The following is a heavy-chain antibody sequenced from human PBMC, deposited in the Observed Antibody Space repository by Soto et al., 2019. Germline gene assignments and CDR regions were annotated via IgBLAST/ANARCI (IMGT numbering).Heavy chain of an antibody. CDR3: ARDQLILPAHDFFYGSDV. Sequence: DVQLVESGGGLVQPGESLKLSCEVSGFTFSMYSMSWVRQAPVKGLECVAKIPQAGGDGHYLDSVKGRFIISRDNAKNSIYLQMNSLRGEDTDVYYCARDQLILPAHDFFYGSDVWGQGATVTVSS. CDR1: GFTFSMYS. D-gene: IGHD2-15*01. CDR2: IPQAGGDG. J-gene: IGHJ6*02. V-gene: IGHV3-7*03.